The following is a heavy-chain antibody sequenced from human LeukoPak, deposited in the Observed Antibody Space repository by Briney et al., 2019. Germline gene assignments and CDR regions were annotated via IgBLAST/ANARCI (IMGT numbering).Heavy chain of an antibody. V-gene: IGHV4-30-2*01. CDR3: ARGSSGSEGVDP. J-gene: IGHJ5*02. D-gene: IGHD6-19*01. CDR1: GGSISSGGYS. Sequence: PSQTLSLTCAVSGGSISSGGYSWRWIRQPPGKGLEWIGYIYHSGSTYYNPSLKSRVTISVDRSKNQFSLKLSSVTAADTAVYYCARGSSGSEGVDPWGQGTLVTVSS. CDR2: IYHSGST.